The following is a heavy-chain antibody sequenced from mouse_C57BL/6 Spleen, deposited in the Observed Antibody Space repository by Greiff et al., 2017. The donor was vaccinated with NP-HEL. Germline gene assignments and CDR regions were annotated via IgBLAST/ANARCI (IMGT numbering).Heavy chain of an antibody. Sequence: QVQLQQPGAELVKPGASVKLSCKASGYTFTSYWMHWVKQRPGQGLEWIGMIIPNSGSTNYNEKFKSKATLTVDKSSSTAYMQLSSLTSEDSAVYYCARSYDGYYAWFAYWGQGTLVTVSA. D-gene: IGHD2-3*01. J-gene: IGHJ3*01. CDR1: GYTFTSYW. CDR3: ARSYDGYYAWFAY. CDR2: IIPNSGST. V-gene: IGHV1-64*01.